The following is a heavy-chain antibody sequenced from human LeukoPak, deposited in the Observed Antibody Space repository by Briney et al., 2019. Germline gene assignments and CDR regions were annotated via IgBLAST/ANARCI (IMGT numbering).Heavy chain of an antibody. D-gene: IGHD5-18*01. J-gene: IGHJ4*02. CDR3: ARGYSYGSFDY. CDR2: IYYSGNT. CDR1: GGSISSYY. V-gene: IGHV4-59*01. Sequence: PSETLSLTCTVSGGSISSYYWSWIRQPPGKGLEWIGYIYYSGNTNYNPSLKRRITISVDTSKSQFSLKLTSVTAADTAVYYCARGYSYGSFDYWGQGTLVTVSS.